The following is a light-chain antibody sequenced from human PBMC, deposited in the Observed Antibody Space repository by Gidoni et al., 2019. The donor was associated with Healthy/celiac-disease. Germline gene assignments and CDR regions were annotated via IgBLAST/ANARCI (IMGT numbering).Light chain of an antibody. V-gene: IGLV1-44*01. J-gene: IGLJ3*02. CDR3: AAWDDSLNGRV. CDR2: SNN. Sequence: QSVVTQPPSASGTPGQRVTISCSGSSSNLGSNTVNWYQHLPGTAPKLLIYSNNQRPSGVPDRFSGSKSGTSASLAISGLQSEDEADYYCAAWDDSLNGRVFGGGTKLTVL. CDR1: SSNLGSNT.